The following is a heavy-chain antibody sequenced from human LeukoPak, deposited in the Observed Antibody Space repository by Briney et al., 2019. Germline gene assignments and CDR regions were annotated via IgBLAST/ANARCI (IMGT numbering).Heavy chain of an antibody. V-gene: IGHV3-9*01. Sequence: GGSLRLSCAASGFTFDDYAMHWVRQAPGKGLEWVSGISWNSGSIGYADSVKGRFTISRDNAKNSLYLQMNSLRAEDTALYYCAKDMSHNWNARVYGMDVWGQGTTVTVSS. CDR2: ISWNSGSI. D-gene: IGHD1-1*01. J-gene: IGHJ6*02. CDR1: GFTFDDYA. CDR3: AKDMSHNWNARVYGMDV.